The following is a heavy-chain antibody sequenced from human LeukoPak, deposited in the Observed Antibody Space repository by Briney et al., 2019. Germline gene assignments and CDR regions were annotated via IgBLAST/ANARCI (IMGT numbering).Heavy chain of an antibody. J-gene: IGHJ4*02. Sequence: PGGSLRLSCAASGFTFDDYGMSWVRQAPGKGLEWVSGINWNGGSTGYADSVKGRFTISRDNAKNSLYLQMNSLRAEDTAVYYCARYDSSGWYKGIDYWGQGTLVTVSS. V-gene: IGHV3-20*04. CDR1: GFTFDDYG. D-gene: IGHD6-19*01. CDR3: ARYDSSGWYKGIDY. CDR2: INWNGGST.